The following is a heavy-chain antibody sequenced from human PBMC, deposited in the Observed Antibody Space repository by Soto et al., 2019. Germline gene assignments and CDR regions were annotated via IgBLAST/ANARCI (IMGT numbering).Heavy chain of an antibody. D-gene: IGHD3-9*01. J-gene: IGHJ4*02. CDR1: GYTFTSYA. V-gene: IGHV1-3*01. CDR3: ARGVLRYFDWPYLDY. CDR2: INAGNGNT. Sequence: ASVKVSCKASGYTFTSYAMHWVRQAPGQRLEWMGWINAGNGNTKYSQKFQGRVTITRDTSASTAYMELSSLRSEDTAVYYCARGVLRYFDWPYLDYWGQGXLVTVSS.